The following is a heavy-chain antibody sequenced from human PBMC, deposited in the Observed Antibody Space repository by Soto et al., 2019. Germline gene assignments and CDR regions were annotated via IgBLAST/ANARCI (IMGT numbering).Heavy chain of an antibody. CDR1: GFIFSNNG. Sequence: PGGSLRLSWVGSGFIFSNNGMHWVRQTPGKGLEWVALMSYDGSDTFYADSVKGRFTISRDNSRNTLYLQMNSLRAEDTAVYHCVRDLLGSGGHFDYWGQGTRVTVS. D-gene: IGHD7-27*01. V-gene: IGHV3-33*08. J-gene: IGHJ4*02. CDR2: MSYDGSDT. CDR3: VRDLLGSGGHFDY.